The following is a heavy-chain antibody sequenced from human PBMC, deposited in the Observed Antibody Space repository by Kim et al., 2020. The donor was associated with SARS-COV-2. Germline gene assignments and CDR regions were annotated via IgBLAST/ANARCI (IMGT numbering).Heavy chain of an antibody. D-gene: IGHD4-17*01. J-gene: IGHJ2*01. V-gene: IGHV3-48*02. CDR1: EFTFSSYG. CDR3: ARPPVTTIWYFDL. Sequence: GGSLRLSCVVSEFTFSSYGMNWVRQAPGKGLEWVSYISSTGNTIYYADSVKGRFTISRDNAKNSVHLKMNSLRDEDAAVYYCARPPVTTIWYFDLWGRGTLVTVSS. CDR2: ISSTGNTI.